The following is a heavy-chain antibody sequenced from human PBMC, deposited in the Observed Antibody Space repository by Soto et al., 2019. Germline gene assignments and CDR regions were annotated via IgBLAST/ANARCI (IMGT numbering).Heavy chain of an antibody. CDR1: GFTFSNAW. CDR3: TTDSYSSIIVVRFDY. CDR2: IKSKTDGGTP. D-gene: IGHD3-22*01. Sequence: GGSLRLSCAASGFTFSNAWINWVRQAPGKGLEWVGRIKSKTDGGTPDYAAPVKGRFAISRDDSKNMVYLQMNSLKTEDTFIFFCTTDSYSSIIVVRFDYWCHGTLVTVSS. J-gene: IGHJ4*01. V-gene: IGHV3-15*07.